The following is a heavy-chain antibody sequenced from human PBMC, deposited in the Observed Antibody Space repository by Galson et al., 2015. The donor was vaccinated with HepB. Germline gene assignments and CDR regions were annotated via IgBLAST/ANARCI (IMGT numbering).Heavy chain of an antibody. CDR2: ISSSSSYI. CDR3: ARVKKGIAVAGTSVNYYYYYMDV. CDR1: GFTFSSYS. D-gene: IGHD6-19*01. V-gene: IGHV3-21*01. Sequence: SLRLSCAASGFTFSSYSMNWVRQAPGEGLEWVSSISSSSSYIYYADSVKGRFTISRDNAKNSLYLQMNSLRAEDTAVYYCARVKKGIAVAGTSVNYYYYYMDVWGKGTTVTVSS. J-gene: IGHJ6*03.